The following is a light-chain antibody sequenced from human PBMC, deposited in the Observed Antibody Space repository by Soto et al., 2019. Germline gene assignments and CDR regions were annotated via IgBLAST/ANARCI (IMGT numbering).Light chain of an antibody. J-gene: IGKJ5*01. Sequence: EIVLTQSPATLSLSPGERATLSCRASQSVSSYLAWYQQKPGQAPRLLISGASSRATGIPDRFSGSGSGTGFTLTISRLEPEDFALYYCQHYVERSPITFGQGTRLEIK. CDR3: QHYVERSPIT. CDR2: GAS. CDR1: QSVSSY. V-gene: IGKV3-20*01.